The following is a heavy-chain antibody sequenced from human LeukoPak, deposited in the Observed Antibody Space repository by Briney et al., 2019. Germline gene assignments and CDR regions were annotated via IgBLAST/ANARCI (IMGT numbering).Heavy chain of an antibody. Sequence: GGSLRLSCAASGFTFSSYAMHWVRQAPGKGLEWVAGISYDGSNKYYADSVKGRFTISRDNSKNTLYVQMNSLRAEDTAIYYCARRGGTVATIGDDFDYWGQGTVVTVSS. CDR3: ARRGGTVATIGDDFDY. CDR2: ISYDGSNK. J-gene: IGHJ4*02. CDR1: GFTFSSYA. V-gene: IGHV3-30*04. D-gene: IGHD5-12*01.